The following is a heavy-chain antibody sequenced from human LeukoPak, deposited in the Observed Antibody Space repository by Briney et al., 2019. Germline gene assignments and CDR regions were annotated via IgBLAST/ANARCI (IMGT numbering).Heavy chain of an antibody. CDR2: ISYDGSNK. Sequence: PGGSLRLSCAASGFTFSSYGMHWVRQAPGKGLEWVAVISYDGSNKYYADSVKGRFTISRDNSKNTLYLQMNSLRAEDTAVYYCASMGGYYYDSSGYLYWGQGTLVTVSS. CDR3: ASMGGYYYDSSGYLY. V-gene: IGHV3-30*03. J-gene: IGHJ4*02. D-gene: IGHD3-22*01. CDR1: GFTFSSYG.